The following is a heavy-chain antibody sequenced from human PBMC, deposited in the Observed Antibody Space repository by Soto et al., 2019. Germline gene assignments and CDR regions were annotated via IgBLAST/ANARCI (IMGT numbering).Heavy chain of an antibody. D-gene: IGHD6-13*01. CDR1: GFTFSGYS. CDR2: ISSSSSTI. Sequence: PGGSLRRSCAASGFTFSGYSMNWVRQAPGKGLEWVSYISSSSSTIYYADSVKGRFTISRDNDKNSLYLQMNSLRDEDTAVYYCASGPNIARRGPWLDPWSQGALVTVSS. J-gene: IGHJ5*02. V-gene: IGHV3-48*02. CDR3: ASGPNIARRGPWLDP.